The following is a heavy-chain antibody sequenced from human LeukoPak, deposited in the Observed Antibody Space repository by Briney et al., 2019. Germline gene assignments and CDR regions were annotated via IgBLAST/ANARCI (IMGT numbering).Heavy chain of an antibody. D-gene: IGHD6-13*01. CDR2: ISGSGGST. V-gene: IGHV3-23*01. J-gene: IGHJ4*02. CDR1: GFTFRRYG. Sequence: GGSLRLSCAASGFTFRRYGMSWVRQAPGKGLEWVSAISGSGGSTYYADFVKGRFTISRDNSKNTLYLQMNSLRAEDTALYYCARDLRIAAAGAFDYWGQGTLVTVSS. CDR3: ARDLRIAAAGAFDY.